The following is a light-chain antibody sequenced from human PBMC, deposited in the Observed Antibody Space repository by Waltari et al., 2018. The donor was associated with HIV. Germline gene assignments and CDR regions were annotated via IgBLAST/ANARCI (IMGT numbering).Light chain of an antibody. CDR1: SGSVSTTYY. V-gene: IGLV8-61*01. CDR2: KPN. CDR3: VLYMGSGISV. Sequence: QTVVTQEPSFSVSPGGTVTLTCGLSSGSVSTTYYPSWYQHTPGQAPPTLIYKPNPPPFWVPYRFSGSILGNKAALNITGAQADDECDYYCVLYMGSGISVFGGGTKLTVL. J-gene: IGLJ2*01.